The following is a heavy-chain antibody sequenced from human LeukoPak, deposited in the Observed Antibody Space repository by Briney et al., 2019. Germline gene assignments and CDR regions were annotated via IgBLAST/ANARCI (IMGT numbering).Heavy chain of an antibody. J-gene: IGHJ6*03. Sequence: GGSLRLSCAASGFTFSSYEMNWVRQAPGKGLEGVSYISSSGSTIYYADSVKGRFTISRDNAKNSLYLQMNSLRAEDTAVYYCARETGSSWYLDYYYMDVWGKGTTVTVSS. V-gene: IGHV3-48*03. CDR1: GFTFSSYE. CDR3: ARETGSSWYLDYYYMDV. CDR2: ISSSGSTI. D-gene: IGHD6-13*01.